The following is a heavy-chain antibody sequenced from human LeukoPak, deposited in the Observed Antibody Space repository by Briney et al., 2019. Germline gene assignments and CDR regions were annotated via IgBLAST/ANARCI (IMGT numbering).Heavy chain of an antibody. J-gene: IGHJ3*02. D-gene: IGHD5-24*01. V-gene: IGHV3-30*18. Sequence: PGGSLRLSCAASGXTFSSYDMHWVRQAPGKGLEWVSVISSDENNKYYADSVKGRFTISRDNSKNTLYLQMSSLRPEDTAVYYCAKEGRWLQLGGAFDIWGQGTMVTVSS. CDR1: GXTFSSYD. CDR2: ISSDENNK. CDR3: AKEGRWLQLGGAFDI.